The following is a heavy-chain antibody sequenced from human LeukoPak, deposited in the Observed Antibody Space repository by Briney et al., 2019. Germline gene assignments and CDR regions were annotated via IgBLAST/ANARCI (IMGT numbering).Heavy chain of an antibody. D-gene: IGHD6-19*01. CDR2: ISAYNGNT. CDR3: ARDHSSGWYWFDP. Sequence: ASVKVSCKASGYTFTSYDMSWVRQAPGQGLEWMGWISAYNGNTNYAKKFQGRVTMTTDTSTSTAYMELRSLRSDDTAVYYCARDHSSGWYWFDPWGQGALVTVSS. CDR1: GYTFTSYD. V-gene: IGHV1-18*01. J-gene: IGHJ5*02.